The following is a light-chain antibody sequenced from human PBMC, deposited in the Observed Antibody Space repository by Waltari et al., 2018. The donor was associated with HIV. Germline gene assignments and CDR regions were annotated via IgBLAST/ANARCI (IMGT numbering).Light chain of an antibody. CDR2: RNT. CDR1: SSNIGRHH. V-gene: IGLV1-47*01. Sequence: QPVLTQPPSASGTPRKEFAISCSGRSSNIGRHHDYWYQQVPGAAPKPLLYRNTQRHSGVPDRFSGSKSGASASLAISGLRSDDEADYYCAAWDDSLKNYVFGTGTRVTVL. J-gene: IGLJ1*01. CDR3: AAWDDSLKNYV.